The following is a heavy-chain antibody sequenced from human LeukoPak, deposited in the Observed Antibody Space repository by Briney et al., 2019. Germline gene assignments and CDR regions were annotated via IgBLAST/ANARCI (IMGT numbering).Heavy chain of an antibody. CDR3: ARDLDSSSWYHSYYYYYYMDV. CDR2: IKQDGSAK. J-gene: IGHJ6*03. Sequence: GGSLRLSCAASGFTFSSYWMSWVRQAPGKGLEWVANIKQDGSAKYYVDSVKGRFTISRDNAKNSLYLQMNSLRAEDTAVYYCARDLDSSSWYHSYYYYYYMDVWGKGTTVTISS. V-gene: IGHV3-7*01. D-gene: IGHD6-13*01. CDR1: GFTFSSYW.